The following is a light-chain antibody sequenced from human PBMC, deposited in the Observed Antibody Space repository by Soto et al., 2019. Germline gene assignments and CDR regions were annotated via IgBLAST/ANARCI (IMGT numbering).Light chain of an antibody. CDR3: SASDDSLNGPV. CDR2: DDR. CDR1: NIRNKN. Sequence: SYELTQSPSVSVAPGQTARITCGGNNIRNKNVHWYQQRPGQAPVLVVYDDRNRPSGIPERFSGSKSGTSASLDISGLRPEDEADYYCSASDDSLNGPVFGGGTKVTVL. J-gene: IGLJ2*01. V-gene: IGLV3-21*02.